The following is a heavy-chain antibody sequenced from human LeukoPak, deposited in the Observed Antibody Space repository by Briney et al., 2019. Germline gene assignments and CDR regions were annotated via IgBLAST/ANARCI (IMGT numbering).Heavy chain of an antibody. CDR2: IYSSGST. J-gene: IGHJ4*02. CDR1: GGSISNSY. CDR3: ARETTGAGTARPFDY. V-gene: IGHV4-4*07. D-gene: IGHD6-13*01. Sequence: SETLSPTCTVSGGSISNSYWSWIRQPAGKTLEWIGRIYSSGSTNYNPSLKSRVTMSLDTSKNQFSLKLSSVTAADTAVYFCARETTGAGTARPFDYWGQGTLVTVSS.